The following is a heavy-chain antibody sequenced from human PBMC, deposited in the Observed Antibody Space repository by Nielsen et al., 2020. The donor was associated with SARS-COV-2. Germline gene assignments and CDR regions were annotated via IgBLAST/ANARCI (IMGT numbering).Heavy chain of an antibody. CDR1: GFTFSSYW. D-gene: IGHD6-13*01. V-gene: IGHV3-7*01. Sequence: GESLKISCAASGFTFSSYWMSWVRQAPGKGLEWVANIKQDGSEKYYVDSVKGRFTISRDNAKNSLYLQMNSLRAEDTAVYYCARDGYSSSTHDYWGQGTLVPVSS. CDR2: IKQDGSEK. J-gene: IGHJ4*02. CDR3: ARDGYSSSTHDY.